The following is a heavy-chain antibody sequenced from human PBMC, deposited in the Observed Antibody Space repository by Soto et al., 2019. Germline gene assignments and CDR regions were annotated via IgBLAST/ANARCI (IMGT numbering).Heavy chain of an antibody. CDR3: ARGRPMMRAKAFFDY. J-gene: IGHJ4*02. CDR2: ITYSGST. CDR1: GDSVSSGSHF. Sequence: QVQLQESGPGLVKPSQTLSLTCPVSGDSVSSGSHFWTWIRPRPGKGLEWLGYITYSGSTSYNPSVTPSPQTRLSISIDPSENHASLHLSSVNAADTVFYYCARGRPMMRAKAFFDYRAPGTLVTVSS. V-gene: IGHV4-31*03. D-gene: IGHD1-26*01.